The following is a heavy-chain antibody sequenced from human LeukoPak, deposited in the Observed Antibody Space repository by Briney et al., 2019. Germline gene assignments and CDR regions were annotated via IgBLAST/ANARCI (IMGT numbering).Heavy chain of an antibody. V-gene: IGHV3-74*03. CDR3: VRGLGDY. CDR2: IDIDGRII. Sequence: GGSLRLSCAASGFSLSSHWMHWVRQAPGKALVWVARIDIDGRIITHAESVKGRFTISRDNAKNTVYLQMNDMRDEDTATYYCVRGLGDYWGQGTLVTVSS. CDR1: GFSLSSHW. J-gene: IGHJ4*02.